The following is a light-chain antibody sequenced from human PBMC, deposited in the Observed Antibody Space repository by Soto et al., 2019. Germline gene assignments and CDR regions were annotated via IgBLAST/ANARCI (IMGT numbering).Light chain of an antibody. J-gene: IGLJ2*01. CDR2: EVR. V-gene: IGLV2-14*01. Sequence: QSALTQPASVSGSPGQSITISCAGTMRDVGGYNLVSLYQQHPGRAPQLILYEVRNRPSGISFRFSGSKSGNTASLTISGLQAEDEADYYCSSFTSKSSLIFGGGTKLTVL. CDR3: SSFTSKSSLI. CDR1: MRDVGGYNL.